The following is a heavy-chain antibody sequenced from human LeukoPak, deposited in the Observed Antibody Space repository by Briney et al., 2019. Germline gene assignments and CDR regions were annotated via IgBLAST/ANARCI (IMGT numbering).Heavy chain of an antibody. CDR3: AREGGVVRGVWRYGMDV. CDR2: INPSGGST. J-gene: IGHJ6*04. D-gene: IGHD3-10*01. CDR1: GYTFTSYY. V-gene: IGHV1-46*01. Sequence: ASVKVSCKASGYTFTSYYMHWVRQAPGQGLEWMGIINPSGGSTSYAQKFQGRVTMTRDTSMSTVYMELSSLRSEDTAVYYCAREGGVVRGVWRYGMDVWGKGTTVTVSS.